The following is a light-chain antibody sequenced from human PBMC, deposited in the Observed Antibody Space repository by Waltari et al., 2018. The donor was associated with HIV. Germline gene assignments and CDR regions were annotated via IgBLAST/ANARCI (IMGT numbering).Light chain of an antibody. CDR1: SSDVGGHNY. Sequence: ALTQPASVSGSPGQSLTISCPVTSSDVGGHNYVSCDQQHPGKAPKLMIYDVSNRPSGVSNRFSGSKSGNTASLTISGLQAEDEADYYCSSYTSSSTLNVFGTGTKVTVL. CDR3: SSYTSSSTLNV. V-gene: IGLV2-14*03. J-gene: IGLJ1*01. CDR2: DVS.